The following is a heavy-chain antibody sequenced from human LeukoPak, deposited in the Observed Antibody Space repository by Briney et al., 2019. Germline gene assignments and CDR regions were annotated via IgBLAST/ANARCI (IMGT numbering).Heavy chain of an antibody. J-gene: IGHJ3*02. CDR3: ARGRITMIVVVITTDAFDI. CDR2: IIPIFGTA. Sequence: SVKVSCKASGGTFSSFAISWVRQAPGQGLEWMGGIIPIFGTANYAQKFQGRVTITADESTSTAYMELSSLRSEDTAVYYCARGRITMIVVVITTDAFDIWGQGTMVTVSS. V-gene: IGHV1-69*01. D-gene: IGHD3-22*01. CDR1: GGTFSSFA.